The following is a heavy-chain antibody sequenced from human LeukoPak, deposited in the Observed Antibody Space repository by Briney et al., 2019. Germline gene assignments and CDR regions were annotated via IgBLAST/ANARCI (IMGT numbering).Heavy chain of an antibody. D-gene: IGHD1-26*01. J-gene: IGHJ5*02. CDR1: GFTFSSYA. V-gene: IGHV3-23*01. Sequence: HTGGSLRLSCAASGFTFSSYAMSWVRQAPGKGLEWVSVISGSGGSTYYADSVKGRFTISRDNSKNTLYLQMNSLRGEDTAVYYCAKGQAGRLPVHNWFDPWGQGTLVTVSS. CDR3: AKGQAGRLPVHNWFDP. CDR2: ISGSGGST.